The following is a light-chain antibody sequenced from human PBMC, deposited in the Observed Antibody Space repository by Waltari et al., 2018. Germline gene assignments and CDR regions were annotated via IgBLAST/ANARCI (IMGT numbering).Light chain of an antibody. Sequence: QSALTQPASVSGSPGQSITISCTGTSSDVGGYNYVSWYQQHPGKAPKFMIYDVTNRPSGVSNRFSGSKSGNTASLTISGLQAEDEADYYCSSYTSSGTGVLFGGGTKLSVL. CDR1: SSDVGGYNY. CDR3: SSYTSSGTGVL. CDR2: DVT. J-gene: IGLJ2*01. V-gene: IGLV2-14*03.